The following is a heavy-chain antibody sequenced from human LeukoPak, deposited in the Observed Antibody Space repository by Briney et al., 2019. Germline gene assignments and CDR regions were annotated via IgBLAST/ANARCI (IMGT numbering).Heavy chain of an antibody. CDR1: GYTFTSYD. V-gene: IGHV1-8*01. Sequence: GGSVKVTCKASGYTFTSYDINWVRQATGQGLEWMGWMNPNSGNTGYAQKFQGRVTMTRNTSISTAYMELSSLRSEDTAVYYSARVPDDGDYVENWFDPWGQGTLVTVSS. CDR2: MNPNSGNT. CDR3: ARVPDDGDYVENWFDP. D-gene: IGHD4-17*01. J-gene: IGHJ5*02.